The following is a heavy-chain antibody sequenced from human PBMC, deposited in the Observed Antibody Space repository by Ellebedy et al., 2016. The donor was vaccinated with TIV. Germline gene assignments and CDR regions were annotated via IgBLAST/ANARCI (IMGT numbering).Heavy chain of an antibody. V-gene: IGHV3-23*01. D-gene: IGHD5-12*01. Sequence: GGSLRLSXAASGFTFSSYAMSWVRQAPGKGLEWVSAISGSGGSTYYADSVKGRFTISRDNSKNTLYLQMNSLRAEDTAVYYCVVSDYDYRWGMDVWGQGTTVTVSS. CDR3: VVSDYDYRWGMDV. J-gene: IGHJ6*02. CDR2: ISGSGGST. CDR1: GFTFSSYA.